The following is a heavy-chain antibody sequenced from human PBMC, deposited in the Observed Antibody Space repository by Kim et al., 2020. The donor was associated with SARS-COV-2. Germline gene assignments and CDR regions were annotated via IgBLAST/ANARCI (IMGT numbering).Heavy chain of an antibody. CDR1: GGTFSSYA. CDR2: IIPIIGTA. CDR3: ATGEVDAFDI. D-gene: IGHD4-17*01. V-gene: IGHV1-69*13. Sequence: SVKVSCKASGGTFSSYAISWVRQAPGQGLEWMGGIIPIIGTANYAQKFQGRVTITADESTSTAYMELRSLRSEDTAVYYCATGEVDAFDIWGQGTMVTVSS. J-gene: IGHJ3*02.